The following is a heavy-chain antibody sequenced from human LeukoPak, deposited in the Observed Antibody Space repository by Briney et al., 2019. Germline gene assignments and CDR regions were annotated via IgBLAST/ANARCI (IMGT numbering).Heavy chain of an antibody. Sequence: GGSLRLSCAASGFTFSTYHMNWVRQAPGKGLEWVSYIRGSSSTMYYADSVKGRFTISRDNAKNSLYLQMNSLRAEDTAVYYCVRDGLQFLDYFDYWGQGTLVTVSS. CDR2: IRGSSSTM. CDR1: GFTFSTYH. V-gene: IGHV3-48*01. D-gene: IGHD5-24*01. CDR3: VRDGLQFLDYFDY. J-gene: IGHJ4*02.